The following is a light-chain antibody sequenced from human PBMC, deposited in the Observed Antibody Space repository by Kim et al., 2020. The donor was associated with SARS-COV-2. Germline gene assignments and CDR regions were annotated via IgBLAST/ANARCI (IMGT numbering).Light chain of an antibody. CDR1: QSVLYSSNNKNY. V-gene: IGKV4-1*01. CDR3: QQYYSTPLT. Sequence: ATINCKSSQSVLYSSNNKNYLAWYQQKPGQPPKLLIYWASTRESGVPDRFSGSGSGTDFTLTISSLQAEDVAVYYCQQYYSTPLTSGGGTKVDIK. J-gene: IGKJ4*01. CDR2: WAS.